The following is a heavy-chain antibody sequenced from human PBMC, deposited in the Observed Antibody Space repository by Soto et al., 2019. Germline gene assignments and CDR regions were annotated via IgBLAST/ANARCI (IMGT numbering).Heavy chain of an antibody. Sequence: VLLVQSGAEMKKPGASVKVSCKASGYKFSDYYIHWVRQAPGQGLEWMGWVNPKRGDAIYAQKFQGWVTMTRDAAISTAYLELNRLSSDDTATYYCARDPGIPGRFWYFDLWGRGTLITVSS. CDR1: GYKFSDYY. J-gene: IGHJ2*01. V-gene: IGHV1-2*04. CDR3: ARDPGIPGRFWYFDL. CDR2: VNPKRGDA. D-gene: IGHD3-3*01.